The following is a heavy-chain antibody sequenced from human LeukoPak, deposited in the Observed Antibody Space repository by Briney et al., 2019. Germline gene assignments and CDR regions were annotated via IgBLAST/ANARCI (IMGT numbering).Heavy chain of an antibody. CDR2: IYSGGST. D-gene: IGHD5-18*01. J-gene: IGHJ4*02. CDR1: GFTVSSNY. Sequence: GGSLRLSCAASGFTVSSNYMSWVRQAPGKGLEWVSVIYSGGSTYYADSVKGRFTISRDNSKNTLYLQMNSLRAEDTAVYYCAREVDYSYGYEDYWGQGTLVTVSS. CDR3: AREVDYSYGYEDY. V-gene: IGHV3-53*01.